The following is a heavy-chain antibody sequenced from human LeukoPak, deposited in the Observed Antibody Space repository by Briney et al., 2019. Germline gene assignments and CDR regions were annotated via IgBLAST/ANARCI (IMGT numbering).Heavy chain of an antibody. CDR2: ISGSGGST. CDR1: GFTFSSYA. Sequence: PGGSLRLSCAASGFTFSSYAMSWVRQAPGKGLKWVSAISGSGGSTYYADSVKGRFTISRDNSKNTLYLQMNSLRAEDTAVYYCAKGEGILRYFDWSSHNWFDPWGQGTLVTVSS. D-gene: IGHD3-9*01. J-gene: IGHJ5*02. CDR3: AKGEGILRYFDWSSHNWFDP. V-gene: IGHV3-23*01.